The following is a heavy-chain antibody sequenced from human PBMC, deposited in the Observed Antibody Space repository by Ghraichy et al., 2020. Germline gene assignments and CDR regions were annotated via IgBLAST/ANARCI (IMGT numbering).Heavy chain of an antibody. J-gene: IGHJ5*02. Sequence: ETLSLTCTVSGGSISSYYWSWIRQPPGKGLEWIGYIYYSGSTNYNPSLKSRVTISVDTSKNQFSLKLSSVTAADTAVYYCARRVKEGSVDPWGQGTLVTVSS. D-gene: IGHD6-6*01. CDR1: GGSISSYY. CDR3: ARRVKEGSVDP. CDR2: IYYSGST. V-gene: IGHV4-59*08.